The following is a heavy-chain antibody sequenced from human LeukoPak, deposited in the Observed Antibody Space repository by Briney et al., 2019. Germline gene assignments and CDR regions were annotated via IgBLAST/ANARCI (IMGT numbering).Heavy chain of an antibody. V-gene: IGHV3-48*02. CDR2: ISRTSETI. CDR3: ARATRSFDS. CDR1: GFTFSDYS. Sequence: PRGSLRLSCTASGFTFSDYSMNWVRQAPGKGLEWLSYISRTSETIYYADSVQGRFTIFRDNAENSLYLQMYSLRDEGTALYYCARATRSFDSWGQGTLVVVSS. J-gene: IGHJ5*01. D-gene: IGHD6-6*01.